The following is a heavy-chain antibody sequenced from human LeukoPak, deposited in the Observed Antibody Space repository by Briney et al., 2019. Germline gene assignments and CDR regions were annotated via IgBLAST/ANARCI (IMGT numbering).Heavy chain of an antibody. CDR3: LRPFDYGGKGGYYYYYMDV. CDR2: VIPTFGTA. V-gene: IGHV1-69*01. CDR1: VGTFSRYA. D-gene: IGHD4-23*01. J-gene: IGHJ6*03. Sequence: SVKVSCKASVGTFSRYAICWVRQAPGQGLEWMGGVIPTFGTANSAQKFQGRVTITPDASPSPDYMELSGLRSVATRACLGLRPFDYGGKGGYYYYYMDVWGKGTTVTVSS.